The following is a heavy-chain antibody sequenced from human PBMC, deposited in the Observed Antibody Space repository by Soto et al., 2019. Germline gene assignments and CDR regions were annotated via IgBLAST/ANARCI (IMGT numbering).Heavy chain of an antibody. CDR3: ARIHGYQLLYSYYYYGMDV. J-gene: IGHJ6*02. CDR2: IFYSGST. D-gene: IGHD2-2*02. Sequence: QVQLQESGPGLVKPSQTLSLTCTVSGDSINSGDYYWSWIRQLPGKGLEWIGYIFYSGSTYYNPSLKSRVTISVDTSKNQFSLKLSSVTAADTAVYYCARIHGYQLLYSYYYYGMDVWGQGTTVTVSS. CDR1: GDSINSGDYY. V-gene: IGHV4-30-4*01.